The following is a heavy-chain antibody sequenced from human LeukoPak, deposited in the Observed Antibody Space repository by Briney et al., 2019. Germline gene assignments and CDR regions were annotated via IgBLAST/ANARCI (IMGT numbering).Heavy chain of an antibody. J-gene: IGHJ4*02. CDR3: AKGGPTYYYDSSGYYHIDY. CDR1: GFTFGSYA. D-gene: IGHD3-22*01. Sequence: GGSLRLSCAASGFTFGSYAMSWVRQAPGKGLEWVSAISGSGGSTYYADSVKGRFTIFRDNSKNTLYLQMNSLRAEDTAVYYCAKGGPTYYYDSSGYYHIDYWGQGTLVTVSS. V-gene: IGHV3-23*01. CDR2: ISGSGGST.